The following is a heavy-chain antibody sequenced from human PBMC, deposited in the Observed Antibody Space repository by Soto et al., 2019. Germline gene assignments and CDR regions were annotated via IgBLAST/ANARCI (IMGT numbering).Heavy chain of an antibody. CDR3: ARDFDADSRTDFDY. CDR2: ISGNGRII. J-gene: IGHJ4*02. Sequence: QVQLVESGGGLVKPGGSLRLSCATYGFIFSDYYMHWIRQTPGKGLEWISYISGNGRIIQYADSAKGRFTISRDNAQNSLYLQMNSLRAEDTALYFCARDFDADSRTDFDYWGQGTLVTVSP. V-gene: IGHV3-11*01. CDR1: GFIFSDYY. D-gene: IGHD4-17*01.